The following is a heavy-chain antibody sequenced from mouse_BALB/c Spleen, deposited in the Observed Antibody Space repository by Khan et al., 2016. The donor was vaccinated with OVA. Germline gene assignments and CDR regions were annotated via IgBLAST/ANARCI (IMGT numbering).Heavy chain of an antibody. V-gene: IGHV1-18*01. CDR2: INPYNGVS. CDR1: GYSFTDYT. CDR3: ARSGYGGFAY. D-gene: IGHD1-2*01. J-gene: IGHJ3*01. Sequence: VQLQQSGPELVKPGDSVKISCKASGYSFTDYTLNWVKQSHGKTLEWIGLINPYNGVSNYNQKFKDKATLTVDKSSSTAYMELLSLTSEDSAVYYCARSGYGGFAYWGQGTLVTVSA.